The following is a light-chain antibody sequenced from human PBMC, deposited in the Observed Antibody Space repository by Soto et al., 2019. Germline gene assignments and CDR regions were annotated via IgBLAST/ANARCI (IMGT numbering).Light chain of an antibody. CDR3: QVCDSSSDHWV. J-gene: IGLJ3*02. CDR1: NIGSKS. CDR2: DDR. Sequence: SYELTQPPSVSVAPGQTAKITCGGNNIGSKSVHWYQQKPGQAPVLVVYDDRDRPSGIPERFSGSNPGNTATLTISRVEAGDEADYYCQVCDSSSDHWVFGGGTKLTVL. V-gene: IGLV3-21*02.